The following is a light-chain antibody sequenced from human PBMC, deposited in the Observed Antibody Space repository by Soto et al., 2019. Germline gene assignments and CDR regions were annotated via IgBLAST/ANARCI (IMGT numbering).Light chain of an antibody. CDR2: AAS. CDR1: QGISSY. J-gene: IGKJ4*01. V-gene: IGKV1-9*01. Sequence: IPLTQSPSFLSASVGDRVTITCRASQGISSYLAWYQQKPGKAPKLLIYAASTLQSGVSSRFSGSGSGTEFTLTISSLQPEDFANYYCQQLNSYPLTFGGGTKVEIK. CDR3: QQLNSYPLT.